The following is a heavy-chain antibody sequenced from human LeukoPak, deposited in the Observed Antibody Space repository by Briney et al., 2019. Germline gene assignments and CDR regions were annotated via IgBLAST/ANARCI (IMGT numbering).Heavy chain of an antibody. D-gene: IGHD4-17*01. J-gene: IGHJ4*02. CDR3: ARDLGMTDGDYVSYFDY. CDR2: ICISGSII. CDR1: GLTFSLYE. Sequence: GESMRLYCEGSGLTFSLYELRWVRQPRRLGLEGVSYICISGSIIYYADSVKGRFTISRDNAKNSLYLQMNSLRAEDTALYYCARDLGMTDGDYVSYFDYWGQGTLVTVSS. V-gene: IGHV3-48*03.